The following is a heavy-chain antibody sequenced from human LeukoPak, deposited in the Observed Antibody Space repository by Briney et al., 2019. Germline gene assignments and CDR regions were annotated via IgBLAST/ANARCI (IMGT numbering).Heavy chain of an antibody. V-gene: IGHV3-74*01. Sequence: GGSLRLSCVASGFTFSSNWMHWVRQAPGKGLVWVSRSNEDGSTTNYADSVKGRFTISRDNSKNTLYLQMNSLRAEDTAVYYCARDLFYYYYYGMDVWGQGTTVTVSS. J-gene: IGHJ6*02. CDR2: SNEDGSTT. CDR3: ARDLFYYYYYGMDV. D-gene: IGHD2/OR15-2a*01. CDR1: GFTFSSNW.